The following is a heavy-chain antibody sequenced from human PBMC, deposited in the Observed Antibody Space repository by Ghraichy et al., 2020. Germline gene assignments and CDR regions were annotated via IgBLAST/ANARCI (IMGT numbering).Heavy chain of an antibody. CDR2: IYYSGST. Sequence: SETLSLTCTVSGGSISSSSYYWGWIRQPPGKGLEWIGSIYYSGSTYYNPSLKSRVTISVDTSKNQFSLKLSSVTAADTAVYYCARQEDSSGYFGYWGQGTLVTVSS. J-gene: IGHJ4*02. V-gene: IGHV4-39*01. D-gene: IGHD3-22*01. CDR1: GGSISSSSYY. CDR3: ARQEDSSGYFGY.